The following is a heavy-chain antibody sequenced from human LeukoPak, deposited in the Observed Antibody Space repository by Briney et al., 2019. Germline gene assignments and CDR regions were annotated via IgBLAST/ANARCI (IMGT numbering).Heavy chain of an antibody. D-gene: IGHD2-21*02. V-gene: IGHV3-23*01. J-gene: IGHJ4*02. Sequence: GGSPRLSCAASGFTFSSYAMSWVRQAPGKGLEWVSAISGSGGSTYYADSVKGRFTISRDNSKNTLYLQMNSLRAEDTAVYYCAKDPKVYCGGDCYSFDYWGQGTLVTVSS. CDR3: AKDPKVYCGGDCYSFDY. CDR1: GFTFSSYA. CDR2: ISGSGGST.